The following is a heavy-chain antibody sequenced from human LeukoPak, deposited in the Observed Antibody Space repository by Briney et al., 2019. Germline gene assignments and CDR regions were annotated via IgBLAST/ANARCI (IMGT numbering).Heavy chain of an antibody. CDR1: GGSISSSNW. J-gene: IGHJ5*02. V-gene: IGHV4-61*02. CDR3: ARSFGVVIPNWFDP. D-gene: IGHD3-3*01. Sequence: SETLSLTCAVSGGSISSSNWWSWIRQPAGKGLEWIGRIYTSGSTNYNPSLKSRVTISVDTSKNQFSLKLSSVTAADTAVYYCARSFGVVIPNWFDPWGQGTLVTVSS. CDR2: IYTSGST.